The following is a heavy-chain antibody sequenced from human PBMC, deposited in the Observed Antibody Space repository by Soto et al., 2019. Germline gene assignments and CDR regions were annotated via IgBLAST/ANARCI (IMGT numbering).Heavy chain of an antibody. V-gene: IGHV4-39*01. CDR3: ASSLYSSGWYYFDY. CDR1: GGCINISSDD. D-gene: IGHD6-19*01. Sequence: TSGTLALTSTVSGGCINISSDDLAWIRQNPGKGLEWIGSIYYSGSTYYNPSLKSRVTISVDTSKNQFSLKLSSVTAADTAVYICASSLYSSGWYYFDYCGQGTLVTVSS. CDR2: IYYSGST. J-gene: IGHJ4*02.